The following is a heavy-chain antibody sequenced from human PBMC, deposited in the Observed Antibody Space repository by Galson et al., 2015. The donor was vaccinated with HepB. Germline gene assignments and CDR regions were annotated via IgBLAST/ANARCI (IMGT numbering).Heavy chain of an antibody. CDR1: GDSVSNNNAA. V-gene: IGHV6-1*01. Sequence: CAISGDSVSNNNAAWNWIRQSPSRGLEWLGRTYYRAKWYSDYTVSLRSRITINPDTSKNQISLHLTSVTPEDTAVYYCARVHGTIYYWGQGTLVTVSS. D-gene: IGHD2-2*01. CDR2: TYYRAKWYS. CDR3: ARVHGTIYY. J-gene: IGHJ1*01.